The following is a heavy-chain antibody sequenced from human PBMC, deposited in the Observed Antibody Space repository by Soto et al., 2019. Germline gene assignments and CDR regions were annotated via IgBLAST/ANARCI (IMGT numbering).Heavy chain of an antibody. J-gene: IGHJ4*02. CDR2: ISSSISTI. CDR3: ARRRGYSYGGLDY. V-gene: IGHV3-48*02. CDR1: GFTFSSYS. Sequence: PGGSLRLSCATSGFTFSSYSMNWVRQAPGKGLERDSYISSSISTIYYADSVKCRFTISRDYAKNSLYLQMNSLRDEDTAVYYCARRRGYSYGGLDYWGLGTLVTVSS. D-gene: IGHD5-18*01.